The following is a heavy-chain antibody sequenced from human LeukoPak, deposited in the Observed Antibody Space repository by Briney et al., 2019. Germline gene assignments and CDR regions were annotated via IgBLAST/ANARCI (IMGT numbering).Heavy chain of an antibody. CDR3: AKVIDSSGIDASDI. V-gene: IGHV3-23*01. CDR2: ISGSGGII. Sequence: GGSLRLSCAASGFTFSSYGMSWVRQAPGKGLEWVSAISGSGGIINYADSVKGRFTISRDNSKNTLYLQMNSLRAEDTAVYYCAKVIDSSGIDASDIWGQGTMATVSS. J-gene: IGHJ3*02. CDR1: GFTFSSYG. D-gene: IGHD6-19*01.